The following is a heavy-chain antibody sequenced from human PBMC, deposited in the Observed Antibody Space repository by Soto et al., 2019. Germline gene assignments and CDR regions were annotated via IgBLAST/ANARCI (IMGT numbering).Heavy chain of an antibody. D-gene: IGHD1-7*01. V-gene: IGHV3-23*01. J-gene: IGHJ6*03. Sequence: GGSLRLSCAASGFTFSSYAMSWVRQAPGKGLEWVSAISGSGGSTYYADSVKGRLTISRDNSKNTLYLQMNSLRAEDTAVYYCAKDRGDWNFGPDYYYYMDVSGKGTTVTVSS. CDR1: GFTFSSYA. CDR2: ISGSGGST. CDR3: AKDRGDWNFGPDYYYYMDV.